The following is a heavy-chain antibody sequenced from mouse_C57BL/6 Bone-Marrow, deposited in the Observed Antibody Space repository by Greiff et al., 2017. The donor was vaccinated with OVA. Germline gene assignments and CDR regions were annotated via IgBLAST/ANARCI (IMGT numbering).Heavy chain of an antibody. V-gene: IGHV1-4*01. D-gene: IGHD2-3*01. CDR2: INPSSGYT. CDR1: GYTFTSYT. CDR3: ATDGYYLRSYAMDY. J-gene: IGHJ4*01. Sequence: VQLQESGAELARPGASVKMSCKASGYTFTSYTMHWVKQRPGQGLEWIGYINPSSGYTKYNQKFKDKATLTADKSSSTAYMQLSSLTSEDSAVYYCATDGYYLRSYAMDYWGQGTSVTVSS.